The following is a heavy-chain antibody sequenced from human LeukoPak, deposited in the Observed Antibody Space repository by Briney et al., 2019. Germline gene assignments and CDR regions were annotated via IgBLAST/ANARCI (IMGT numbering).Heavy chain of an antibody. Sequence: SVKVSCKASGGTFISYAISWVRQAPGQGLEWMGGIIPIFGTTNYAQKLQGRVTITADESTSTAYMELSSLRSEDTAVYYCARTRYCSSTSCLKYFDYWGQGTLVTVSS. CDR2: IIPIFGTT. V-gene: IGHV1-69*13. D-gene: IGHD2-2*01. J-gene: IGHJ4*02. CDR3: ARTRYCSSTSCLKYFDY. CDR1: GGTFISYA.